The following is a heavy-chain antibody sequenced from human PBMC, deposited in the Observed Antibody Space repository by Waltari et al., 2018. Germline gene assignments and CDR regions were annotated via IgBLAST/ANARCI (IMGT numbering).Heavy chain of an antibody. J-gene: IGHJ4*02. V-gene: IGHV3-48*03. CDR2: ISSSGSTI. Sequence: EVQLVESGGGLVQPGGSLRLSCAASGFTFSSYEMNWVRQAPGKGLEWVSYISSSGSTIYYADSVKGRFTISRDNAKNSLYLQMNSLRAEDTAVYYCAREAHTIFGVVATYYFDYWGQGTLVTVSS. D-gene: IGHD3-3*01. CDR1: GFTFSSYE. CDR3: AREAHTIFGVVATYYFDY.